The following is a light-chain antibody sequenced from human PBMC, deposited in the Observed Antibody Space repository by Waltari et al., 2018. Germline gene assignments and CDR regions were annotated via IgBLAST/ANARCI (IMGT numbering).Light chain of an antibody. CDR3: QQYDNYWT. J-gene: IGKJ1*01. V-gene: IGKV1-5*03. Sequence: DIQMTQSPSPLSASVGDSVTITCRASQSISNWFAWYQQKPGKAPKLLIYKASNLESGVPSRFSGSGSGTEFTLTISSLQPDDFATYYCQQYDNYWTFGQGTKVEIK. CDR1: QSISNW. CDR2: KAS.